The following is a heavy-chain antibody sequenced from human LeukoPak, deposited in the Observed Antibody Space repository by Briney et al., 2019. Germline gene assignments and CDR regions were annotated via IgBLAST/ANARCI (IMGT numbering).Heavy chain of an antibody. Sequence: GGSLRLSCAAPGFTFSNAWMSWVRQAPGKGLEWVGRIKSKSDGETVDYTAPVKGRFTISRDDAKKTLYLQMNSLRTEDTAVYYCSTDLHDRGGQGTLVTISS. CDR3: STDLHDR. CDR2: IKSKSDGETV. V-gene: IGHV3-15*01. J-gene: IGHJ5*02. CDR1: GFTFSNAW.